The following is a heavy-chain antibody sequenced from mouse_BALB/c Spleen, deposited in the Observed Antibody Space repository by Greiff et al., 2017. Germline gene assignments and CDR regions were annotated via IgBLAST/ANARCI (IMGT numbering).Heavy chain of an antibody. D-gene: IGHD2-10*02. J-gene: IGHJ1*01. CDR1: GFTFSSFG. CDR2: ISSGSSTI. V-gene: IGHV5-17*02. Sequence: EVKLVESGGGLVQPGGSRKLSCAASGFTFSSFGMHWVRQAPEKGLEWVAYISSGSSTIYYADTVKGRFTISRDNPKNTLFLQMTSLRSEDTAMYYCARSGYGNYKYFDVWGAGTTVTVSS. CDR3: ARSGYGNYKYFDV.